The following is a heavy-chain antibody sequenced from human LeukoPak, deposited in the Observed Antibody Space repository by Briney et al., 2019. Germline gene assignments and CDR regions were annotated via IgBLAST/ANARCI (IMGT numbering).Heavy chain of an antibody. V-gene: IGHV3-48*01. CDR1: GFTFSSYS. CDR2: ISSSSSTI. Sequence: GGSLRLSCAASGFTFSSYSMNWVREAPGKGLEWVSYISSSSSTIYYADSVKGRFTLSRDNAKNSLYLQMNSLRAEDTAVYYCARSGRLRYFDWLPYYFDYWGQGTLVTVSS. J-gene: IGHJ4*02. D-gene: IGHD3-9*01. CDR3: ARSGRLRYFDWLPYYFDY.